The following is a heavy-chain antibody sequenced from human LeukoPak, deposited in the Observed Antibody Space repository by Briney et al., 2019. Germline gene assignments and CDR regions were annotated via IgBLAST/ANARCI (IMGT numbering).Heavy chain of an antibody. J-gene: IGHJ4*02. CDR1: GGTFSNFA. Sequence: ASVKVSCKASGGTFSNFAFSWVRQAPGQGLEWMGGIIPIFGAPIYAQKFQGRVTITTDDSTSTVYMGLSSLKSEDTAVYYCAKREGFGANAFYYFDYWGQGTLVTVSS. V-gene: IGHV1-69*05. D-gene: IGHD4/OR15-4a*01. CDR2: IIPIFGAP. CDR3: AKREGFGANAFYYFDY.